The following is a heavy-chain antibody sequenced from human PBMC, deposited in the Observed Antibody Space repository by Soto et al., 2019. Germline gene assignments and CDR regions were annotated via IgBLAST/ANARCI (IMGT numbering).Heavy chain of an antibody. CDR1: GGSFSGYY. Sequence: PSETLSLTCAVYGGSFSGYYRSWIRQPPGKGLEWIGEINHSGSTNYNPSLKSRVTISVDTSKNQFSLKLSSVTAADTAVYYCARGGISDWFDPWDQGTLVTVSS. CDR3: ARGGISDWFDP. J-gene: IGHJ5*02. V-gene: IGHV4-34*01. CDR2: INHSGST.